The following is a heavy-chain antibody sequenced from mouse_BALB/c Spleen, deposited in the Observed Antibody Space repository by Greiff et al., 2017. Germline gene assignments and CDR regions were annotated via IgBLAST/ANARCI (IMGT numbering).Heavy chain of an antibody. CDR2: IYPGSGST. CDR1: GYTFTSYW. D-gene: IGHD2-1*01. CDR3: TRENYGNLYAMDY. J-gene: IGHJ4*01. V-gene: IGHV1S22*01. Sequence: LQQPGSELVRPGASVKLSCKASGYTFTSYWMHWVKQRHGQGLEWIGNIYPGSGSTNYDEKFKSKGTLTVDTSSSTAYMHLSSLTSEDSAVYYCTRENYGNLYAMDYWGQGTSVTVSS.